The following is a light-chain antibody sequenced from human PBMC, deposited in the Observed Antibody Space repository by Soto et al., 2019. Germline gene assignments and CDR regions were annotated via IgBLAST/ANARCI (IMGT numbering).Light chain of an antibody. CDR1: SSDIGGSEY. Sequence: QSALTQPASVSGSPGQSITISCAGTSSDIGGSEYFAWYQQHPGKAPKLMIYGVSNRPSAVSNRFSGSKSSNTASLTISGLQAEDEADYCCYSSRSSSTPFYVFGTGTKVTVL. CDR2: GVS. V-gene: IGLV2-14*03. CDR3: YSSRSSSTPFYV. J-gene: IGLJ1*01.